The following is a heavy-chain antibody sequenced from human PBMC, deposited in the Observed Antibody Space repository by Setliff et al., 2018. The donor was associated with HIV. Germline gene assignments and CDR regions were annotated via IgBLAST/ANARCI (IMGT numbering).Heavy chain of an antibody. CDR2: MAYDGHEK. Sequence: GGSLRLSCAASGFIFSNYGMTWVRQAPGKGLEWVAFMAYDGHEKYYADSVKGRFIISRDNSENTLLLQMSSLRPEDTAVYYCASARIPTGGTSTSFDYWGQGTLVTVSS. CDR1: GFIFSNYG. V-gene: IGHV3-30*02. CDR3: ASARIPTGGTSTSFDY. J-gene: IGHJ4*02. D-gene: IGHD1-1*01.